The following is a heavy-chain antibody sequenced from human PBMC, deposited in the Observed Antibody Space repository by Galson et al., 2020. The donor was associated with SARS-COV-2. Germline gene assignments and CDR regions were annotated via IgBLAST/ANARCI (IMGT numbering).Heavy chain of an antibody. D-gene: IGHD3-22*01. Sequence: ASVKVSCKASGYTFTSYYMHWVRQAPGQGLEWMGIINPSGGSTSYAQKFQGRVTMTRDTSTSTVYMELSSLRSEDTAVYYCAREGLIAGMLVGTSDGMDVWGQGTTVTVSS. J-gene: IGHJ6*02. CDR1: GYTFTSYY. V-gene: IGHV1-46*03. CDR3: AREGLIAGMLVGTSDGMDV. CDR2: INPSGGST.